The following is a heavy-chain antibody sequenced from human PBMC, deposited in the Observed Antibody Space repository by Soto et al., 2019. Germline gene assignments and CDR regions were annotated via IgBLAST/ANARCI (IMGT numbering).Heavy chain of an antibody. V-gene: IGHV3-21*01. Sequence: GGSLRLSCAASGFTFSSYSMNWVRQAPGKGLEWVSSISSSSSYIYYADSVKGRFTISRDNAKNSLYLQMNSLRAEDTAVYYCASSHCSGGSCYYFDYWGQGTLVTVSS. J-gene: IGHJ4*02. CDR2: ISSSSSYI. D-gene: IGHD2-15*01. CDR3: ASSHCSGGSCYYFDY. CDR1: GFTFSSYS.